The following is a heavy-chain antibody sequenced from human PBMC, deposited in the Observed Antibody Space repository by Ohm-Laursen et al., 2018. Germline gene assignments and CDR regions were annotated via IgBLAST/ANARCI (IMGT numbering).Heavy chain of an antibody. V-gene: IGHV3-23*01. D-gene: IGHD2-2*01. J-gene: IGHJ6*02. CDR3: ARDSSQHLYYNYGMDV. Sequence: SLRLSCAASGFTFSISGMTWVRQAPGKGLEWVSGISVSGSSTDYADSVKGRFTISRDNSRNTVTLQMDNLRVGDTGIYFCARDSSQHLYYNYGMDVWGQGTTVTVSS. CDR1: GFTFSISG. CDR2: ISVSGSST.